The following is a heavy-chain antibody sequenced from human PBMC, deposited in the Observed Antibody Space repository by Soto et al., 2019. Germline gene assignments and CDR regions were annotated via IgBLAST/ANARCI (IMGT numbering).Heavy chain of an antibody. Sequence: GGSLRLSCAASGFTFSSYSMNWVRQAPGKGLEWVSSISSSSSYIYYADSVKGRFTISRDNAKNSLYLQMNSLRAEDTAVYYCARGDCTNGVCYHFDYWGQGTLVTGSS. V-gene: IGHV3-21*01. CDR1: GFTFSSYS. D-gene: IGHD2-8*01. CDR3: ARGDCTNGVCYHFDY. J-gene: IGHJ4*02. CDR2: ISSSSSYI.